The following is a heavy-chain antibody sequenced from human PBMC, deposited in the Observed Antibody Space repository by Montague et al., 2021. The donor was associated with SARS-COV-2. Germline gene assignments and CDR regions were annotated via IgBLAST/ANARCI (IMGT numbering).Heavy chain of an antibody. Sequence: PALVKPTQTLTLTCTFSGFSLSTSGMCVSWIRQPPGKALEWLPLIDWDDDKHYSTSLKTRLTISKDTSKNQVVLTMTNMDPVDTATYYCARTYYYGSGSYYTYYFDYWGQGTLVTVSS. CDR3: ARTYYYGSGSYYTYYFDY. CDR1: GFSLSTSGMC. CDR2: IDWDDDK. V-gene: IGHV2-70*01. D-gene: IGHD3-10*01. J-gene: IGHJ4*02.